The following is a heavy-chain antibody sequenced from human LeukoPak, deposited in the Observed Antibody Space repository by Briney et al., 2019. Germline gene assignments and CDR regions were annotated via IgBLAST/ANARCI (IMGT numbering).Heavy chain of an antibody. CDR1: GYTFTGYY. V-gene: IGHV1-69*13. CDR3: ARAQFRGSYLVFVFDP. D-gene: IGHD1-26*01. Sequence: ASVKVSCKASGYTFTGYYMHWVRQAPGQGLEWMGGIIPIFGTANYAQKFQGRVTITADESTSTAYMELSSLRSEDTAVYYCARAQFRGSYLVFVFDPWGQGTLVTVSS. J-gene: IGHJ5*02. CDR2: IIPIFGTA.